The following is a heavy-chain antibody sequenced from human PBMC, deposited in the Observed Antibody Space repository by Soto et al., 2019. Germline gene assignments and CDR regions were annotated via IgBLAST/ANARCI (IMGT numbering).Heavy chain of an antibody. J-gene: IGHJ3*02. CDR3: ARDGSYCSSTSCRYVRVAFDS. D-gene: IGHD2-2*01. Sequence: EVQLVESGGGLVQPGGSLRLSCAASGFTFSSYEMNWVRQAPGKGLEWVAYISSSGSTIYYADSVKGRFTISRDNAKNSLYLPMNTLRADDTALYYCARDGSYCSSTSCRYVRVAFDSWGQGTMVTVSS. CDR2: ISSSGSTI. V-gene: IGHV3-48*03. CDR1: GFTFSSYE.